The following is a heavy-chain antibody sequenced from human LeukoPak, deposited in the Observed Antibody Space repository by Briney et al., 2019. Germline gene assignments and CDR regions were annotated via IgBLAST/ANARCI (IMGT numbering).Heavy chain of an antibody. CDR3: ARKLDLSIAVAGKLYYFDY. J-gene: IGHJ4*02. V-gene: IGHV4-34*01. Sequence: SETLSLTCAVYGGSFGGYYWSWIRQPPGKGLEWIGEINHSGSTNYNPSLKSRVTISVDTSKNQFSLKLSSVTAADTTVYYCARKLDLSIAVAGKLYYFDYWGQGTLVTVSS. CDR2: INHSGST. CDR1: GGSFGGYY. D-gene: IGHD6-19*01.